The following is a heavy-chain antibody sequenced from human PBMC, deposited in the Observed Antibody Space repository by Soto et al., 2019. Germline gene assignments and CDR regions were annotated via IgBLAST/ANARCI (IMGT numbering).Heavy chain of an antibody. CDR1: GGSFSGYY. J-gene: IGHJ6*02. V-gene: IGHV4-34*01. Sequence: SGTLSLTCAVYGGSFSGYYWSWIRQPPGKGLEWIGEINHSGSTNYNPSLKRRVTISVDTSKNQFSLKLSSVTAADTAVYYCARVGPYSDSSGWYYYYYGMDVWGQGTTVTVSS. CDR3: ARVGPYSDSSGWYYYYYGMDV. D-gene: IGHD6-19*01. CDR2: INHSGST.